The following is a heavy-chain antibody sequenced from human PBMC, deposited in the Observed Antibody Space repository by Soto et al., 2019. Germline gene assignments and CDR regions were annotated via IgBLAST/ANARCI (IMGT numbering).Heavy chain of an antibody. CDR3: AKLNLIDGMDV. V-gene: IGHV3-11*04. CDR2: ISSSGSTI. J-gene: IGHJ6*02. CDR1: GFTFSDYY. Sequence: LRLSCAASGFTFSDYYMSWIRQAPGKGLEWVSYISSSGSTIYYADSVKGRFTISRDNAKNTLYLQMNSLRAEDTAVYYCAKLNLIDGMDVWGQGTTVTVSS.